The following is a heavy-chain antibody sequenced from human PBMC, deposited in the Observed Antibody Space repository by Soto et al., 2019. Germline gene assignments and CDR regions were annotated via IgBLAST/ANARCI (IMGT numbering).Heavy chain of an antibody. V-gene: IGHV1-69*12. CDR3: ARDGGIAARSHFDY. J-gene: IGHJ4*02. Sequence: QVQLVQSGAEVKKPGSSVKVSCKASGGTFSSYAISWVRQAPGQGLEWMGGIIPIFGTANYAQKFQGRVTITADESTSTADMERSSLRAEDTAVYYCARDGGIAARSHFDYWGQGTLVTVSS. CDR1: GGTFSSYA. CDR2: IIPIFGTA. D-gene: IGHD6-6*01.